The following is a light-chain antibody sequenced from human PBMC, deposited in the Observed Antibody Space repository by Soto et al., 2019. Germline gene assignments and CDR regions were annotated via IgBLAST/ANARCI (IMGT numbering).Light chain of an antibody. CDR2: GAS. CDR1: QNIHTN. CDR3: QQYYNWPRT. Sequence: IVMTQCPATLSLSPGERATLSCRAGQNIHTNLAWYQQKHGQAPRLLFYGASTGATGLPARFSVSGSGTEGTLTINSLKDEDGAVYYCQQYYNWPRTFCQGTRLEIK. V-gene: IGKV3-15*01. J-gene: IGKJ5*01.